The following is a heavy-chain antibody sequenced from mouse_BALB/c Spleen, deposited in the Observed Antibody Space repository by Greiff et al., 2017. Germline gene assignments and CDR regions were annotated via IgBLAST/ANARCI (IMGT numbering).Heavy chain of an antibody. Sequence: VQLQQSGAELVKPGASVKLSCKASGYTFTSYWMHWVKQRPGQGLEWIGEINPSNGRTNYNEKFKSKATLTVDKSSSTAYMQLSSLTSEDSAVYYCARGTTGDYWGQGTTLTVSS. D-gene: IGHD1-1*01. V-gene: IGHV1S81*02. CDR1: GYTFTSYW. CDR3: ARGTTGDY. CDR2: INPSNGRT. J-gene: IGHJ2*01.